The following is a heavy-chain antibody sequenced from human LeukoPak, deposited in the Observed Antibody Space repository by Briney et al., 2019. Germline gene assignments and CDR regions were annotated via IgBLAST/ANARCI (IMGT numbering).Heavy chain of an antibody. V-gene: IGHV3-11*06. Sequence: PGGSLRPSCAASGFTFSDYYMSWIRQAPGKGLEWVSYISSSSSYTNYADSVKGRFTISRDNAKNSLYLQMNSLRAEDAAVYYCARDREDCSSTSCYEARTGAFDIWGQGTMITVSS. CDR2: ISSSSSYT. D-gene: IGHD2-2*01. CDR1: GFTFSDYY. J-gene: IGHJ3*02. CDR3: ARDREDCSSTSCYEARTGAFDI.